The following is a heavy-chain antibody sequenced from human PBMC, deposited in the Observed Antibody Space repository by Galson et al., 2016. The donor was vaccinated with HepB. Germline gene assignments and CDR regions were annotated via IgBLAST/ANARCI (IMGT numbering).Heavy chain of an antibody. J-gene: IGHJ4*02. V-gene: IGHV3-53*01. CDR2: IYSGGST. CDR1: GFTVGNNY. CDR3: ARRPGN. Sequence: SLRLSCAASGFTVGNNYMSWVRQAPGRGLEWVSLIYSGGSTYYADSVKGRFTISRDSSKNTLYLQMSSLRVEDTAVYYCARRPGNWGQGTLVTVSS. D-gene: IGHD6-13*01.